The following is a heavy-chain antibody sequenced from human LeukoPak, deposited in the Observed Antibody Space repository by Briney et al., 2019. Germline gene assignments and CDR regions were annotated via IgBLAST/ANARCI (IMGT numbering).Heavy chain of an antibody. Sequence: GGSLRLSCAASGFTFSGYAMSWVRQAPGKGLEWVSGISLDGATTYYAGSVEGRFTISRDNSKNTLYLQMNSLRAEDTAVYYCVRDWGYDSSGYWQKYFDTWGQGTLVTVSS. CDR1: GFTFSGYA. J-gene: IGHJ4*02. D-gene: IGHD3-22*01. CDR2: ISLDGATT. CDR3: VRDWGYDSSGYWQKYFDT. V-gene: IGHV3-23*01.